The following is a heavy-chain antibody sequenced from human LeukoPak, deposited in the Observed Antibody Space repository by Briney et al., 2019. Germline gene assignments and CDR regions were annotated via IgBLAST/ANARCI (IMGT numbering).Heavy chain of an antibody. D-gene: IGHD6-19*01. CDR1: GGSISTYY. Sequence: SETLSLTCTVSGGSISTYYWSWIRQSPGKGLEWIADIYASGGTNYSSSIYSRVTVSIHLSKNQFSLKLSSVPAADTAVFYCARSPHNSAWYEKWFDPWGQGTLVTVSS. V-gene: IGHV4-4*08. CDR3: ARSPHNSAWYEKWFDP. J-gene: IGHJ5*02. CDR2: IYASGGT.